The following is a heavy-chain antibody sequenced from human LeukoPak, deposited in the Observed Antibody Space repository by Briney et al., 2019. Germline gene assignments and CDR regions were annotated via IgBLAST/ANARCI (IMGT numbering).Heavy chain of an antibody. Sequence: SETLSLTCTVSGGSISSYYWSWIRQPPGKGLEWIGYIYYSGSTNYNPSLKSRVTISVDTSKNQFSLKLSSVTAADTAVYYCASLIAAAGTRDAFDIRGQGTMVTVSS. CDR2: IYYSGST. V-gene: IGHV4-59*08. D-gene: IGHD6-13*01. CDR1: GGSISSYY. J-gene: IGHJ3*02. CDR3: ASLIAAAGTRDAFDI.